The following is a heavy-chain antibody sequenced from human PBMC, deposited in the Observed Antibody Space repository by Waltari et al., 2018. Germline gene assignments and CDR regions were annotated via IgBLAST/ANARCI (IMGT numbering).Heavy chain of an antibody. CDR1: GCSISSSNYY. J-gene: IGHJ5*02. D-gene: IGHD3-22*01. CDR2: IYYSGST. V-gene: IGHV4-39*01. Sequence: QLQLQELGPGLVQPSETLSLTCTVSGCSISSSNYYWGWIRQPPGKGLEWIGGIYYSGSTYYNPSLNSRVTISVDTSKNQFYLKLNSVTAADTAVHYCARSGYYDSSGYYWWFDPWGQGTLVTVSS. CDR3: ARSGYYDSSGYYWWFDP.